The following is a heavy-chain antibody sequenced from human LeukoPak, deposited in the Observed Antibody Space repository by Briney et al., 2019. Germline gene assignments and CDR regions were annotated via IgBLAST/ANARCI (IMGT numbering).Heavy chain of an antibody. CDR3: ARDLNAFRTTVTTWALGY. CDR2: IKQDGSEK. V-gene: IGHV3-7*03. CDR1: GFTFSSYW. J-gene: IGHJ4*02. Sequence: GGSLRLSCAASGFTFSSYWTSWVRQAPGKGLEWVANIKQDGSEKYYVDSVKGRFTISRDNAKNSLYLQMNSLRAEDTAVYYCARDLNAFRTTVTTWALGYWGQGTLVTVSS. D-gene: IGHD4-17*01.